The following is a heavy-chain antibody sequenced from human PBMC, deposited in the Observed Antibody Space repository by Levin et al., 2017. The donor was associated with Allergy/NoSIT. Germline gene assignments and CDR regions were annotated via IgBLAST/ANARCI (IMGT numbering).Heavy chain of an antibody. Sequence: SCAASGFTFSTYGMTWVRQAPGKGLEWVSAISGSGGSTYYADSVKGRFTMFRDNSKNTLYLQMSSLRAEDTAVYYCAKDGVRYLAYGMDGWGQGTTVTVSS. J-gene: IGHJ6*02. V-gene: IGHV3-23*01. D-gene: IGHD2-8*01. CDR1: GFTFSTYG. CDR3: AKDGVRYLAYGMDG. CDR2: ISGSGGST.